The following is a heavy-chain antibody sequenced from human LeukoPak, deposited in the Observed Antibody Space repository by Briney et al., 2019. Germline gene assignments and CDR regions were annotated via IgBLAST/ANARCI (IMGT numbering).Heavy chain of an antibody. D-gene: IGHD6-13*01. Sequence: PGGSLRLSCAASGFTFSSYAMPWVRQAPGKGLEWMGGFDPEDGETIYAQKFQGRVTMTEDTSTDTAYMELSSLRSEDTAVYYCATVIVAAAPFDPWGQGTLVTVSS. CDR1: GFTFSSYA. J-gene: IGHJ5*02. CDR3: ATVIVAAAPFDP. V-gene: IGHV1-24*01. CDR2: FDPEDGET.